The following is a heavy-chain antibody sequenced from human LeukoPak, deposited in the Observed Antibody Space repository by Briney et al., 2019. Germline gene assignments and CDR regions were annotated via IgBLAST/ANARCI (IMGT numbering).Heavy chain of an antibody. CDR3: ASGVWYRSSGSYSSPLFAY. V-gene: IGHV1-69*13. D-gene: IGHD1-26*01. CDR2: IIPIFGTA. CDR1: GGTFSSYA. Sequence: SVKVSCKASGGTFSSYAISWVRQAPGQGLEWMGRIIPIFGTANYAQKFQGRVTITADESTSTAYMELSSLRSEDTAVYYCASGVWYRSSGSYSSPLFAYWGQGTLVTVSS. J-gene: IGHJ4*02.